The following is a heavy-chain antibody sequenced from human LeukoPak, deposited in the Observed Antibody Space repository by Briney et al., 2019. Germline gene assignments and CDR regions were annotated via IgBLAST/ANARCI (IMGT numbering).Heavy chain of an antibody. Sequence: PSETLSPTCTVSGGSISSSSYYWGWIRQPPGKGLEWIGEINHSGSTNYNPSLKSRVTISVDTSKNQFFLKLSSVTAADTAVYYCARGRTHMANNWFDPWGQGTLVTVSS. CDR1: GGSISSSSYY. CDR3: ARGRTHMANNWFDP. D-gene: IGHD5-12*01. V-gene: IGHV4-39*07. CDR2: INHSGST. J-gene: IGHJ5*02.